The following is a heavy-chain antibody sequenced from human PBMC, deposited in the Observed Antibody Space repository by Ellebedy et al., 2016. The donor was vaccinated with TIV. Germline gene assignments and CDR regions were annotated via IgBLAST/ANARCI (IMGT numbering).Heavy chain of an antibody. CDR3: ARLSVIVVVPAAIEWRGMDV. CDR2: IYPGDSDT. D-gene: IGHD2-2*01. J-gene: IGHJ6*02. CDR1: GYSFTSYW. V-gene: IGHV5-51*01. Sequence: KVSCXGSGYSFTSYWIGWVRQMPGKGLEWMGIIYPGDSDTRYSPSFQGQVTVSADKSISTAYLQWSSLKASDTAMYYCARLSVIVVVPAAIEWRGMDVWGQGTTVTVSS.